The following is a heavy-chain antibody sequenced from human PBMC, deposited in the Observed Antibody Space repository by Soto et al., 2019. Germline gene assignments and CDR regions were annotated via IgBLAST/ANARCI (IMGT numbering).Heavy chain of an antibody. CDR1: GGSISSGNYY. CDR3: ATMGTPVTGLYYFDY. Sequence: QVQLQESGPGLVKPSQTLSLTCTVSGGSISSGNYYWRWIRQPPGKGLECIGFISYSGTTYYNASLWSRASISVDTSKNQFSLYLNSVTAADTAVYYCATMGTPVTGLYYFDYWGQGTLVTVSS. J-gene: IGHJ4*02. D-gene: IGHD4-17*01. CDR2: ISYSGTT. V-gene: IGHV4-30-4*01.